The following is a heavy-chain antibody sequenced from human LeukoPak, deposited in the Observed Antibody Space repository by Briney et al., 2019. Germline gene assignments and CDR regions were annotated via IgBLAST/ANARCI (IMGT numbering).Heavy chain of an antibody. CDR2: FDPEDGET. V-gene: IGHV1-24*01. Sequence: ASVKVSCKVSGYTLTELSMHWVRQAPGKGLEWMGGFDPEDGETIYAQKFQGRVTMTEDTSTGTAYMELSSLRSEDTAVYYCATMPHYYDSSGYRQPSGWFDPWGQGTLVTVSS. J-gene: IGHJ5*02. CDR3: ATMPHYYDSSGYRQPSGWFDP. D-gene: IGHD3-22*01. CDR1: GYTLTELS.